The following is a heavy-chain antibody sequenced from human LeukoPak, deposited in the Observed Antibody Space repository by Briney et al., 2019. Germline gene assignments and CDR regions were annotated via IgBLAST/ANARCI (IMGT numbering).Heavy chain of an antibody. CDR1: GFTFSDYY. CDR2: ISKDGRTV. CDR3: ARVRGSYSSDY. J-gene: IGHJ4*02. V-gene: IGHV3-11*01. D-gene: IGHD5-12*01. Sequence: GGSLRLSCAASGFTFSDYYMSWIRQAPGKGLEWVSFISKDGRTVSYADSVKGQFTISRDNSKNSLYLQMNSLTAEDTAVYFCARVRGSYSSDYWGQGTLVTVSS.